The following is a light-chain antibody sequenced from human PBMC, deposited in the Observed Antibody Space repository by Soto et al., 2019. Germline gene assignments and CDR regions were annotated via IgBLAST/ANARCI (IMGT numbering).Light chain of an antibody. CDR2: EGS. V-gene: IGLV2-23*03. CDR3: CSYAGSSTFWV. J-gene: IGLJ3*02. CDR1: SSVVGSYNL. Sequence: QSVLTQPASVSGSPGQSITISCTGTSSVVGSYNLVSWYQQHPGKAPKLMIYEGSKRPSGVSNRFSGSKSGNTASLTISGLQAEDEADYYCCSYAGSSTFWVFGGGTKLTVL.